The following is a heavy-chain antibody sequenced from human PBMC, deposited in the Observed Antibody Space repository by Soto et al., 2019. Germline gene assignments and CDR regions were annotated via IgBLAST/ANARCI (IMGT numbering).Heavy chain of an antibody. D-gene: IGHD1-20*01. CDR1: GYNFTNYG. CDR2: INVYNGNT. V-gene: IGHV1-18*01. CDR3: AADPAVGISGTYYYGMDV. Sequence: ASVKVSCKASGYNFTNYGISWVRQAPGQGLEWMGWINVYNGNTKYAQKVQGRVTMTTDTSTSTAYMELRSLRSDDTAVYYCAADPAVGISGTYYYGMDVWGQGTTVTVSS. J-gene: IGHJ6*02.